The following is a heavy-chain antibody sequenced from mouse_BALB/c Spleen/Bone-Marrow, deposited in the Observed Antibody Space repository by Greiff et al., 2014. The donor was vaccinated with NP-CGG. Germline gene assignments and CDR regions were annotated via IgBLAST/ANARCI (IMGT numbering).Heavy chain of an antibody. D-gene: IGHD3-3*01. CDR3: AREGDVAY. V-gene: IGHV5-4*02. Sequence: EVKLVESGGGLVKPGGSLKLSRAASGFTFSDYYMYWVRQTPEKRLEWVATISDGGSYTYYPDSVKGRFTISRDNAKNNLYLQMSSLKSEDSAMYYCAREGDVAYWGQGTLVTVSA. J-gene: IGHJ3*01. CDR1: GFTFSDYY. CDR2: ISDGGSYT.